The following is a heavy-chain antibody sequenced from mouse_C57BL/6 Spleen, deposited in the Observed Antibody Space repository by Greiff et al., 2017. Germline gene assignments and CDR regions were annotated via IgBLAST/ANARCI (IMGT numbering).Heavy chain of an antibody. V-gene: IGHV1-47*01. CDR1: GYTFTTYP. CDR3: ARGPLITTVVAPYFDY. D-gene: IGHD1-1*01. J-gene: IGHJ2*01. CDR2: FHPYNDDT. Sequence: SGAELVKPGASVKMSCKASGYTFTTYPIEWMKQNHGKSLEWIGNFHPYNDDTKYNEKFKGKATLTVEKSSSTVYLELSRLTSDDSAVYYCARGPLITTVVAPYFDYWGQGTTLTVSS.